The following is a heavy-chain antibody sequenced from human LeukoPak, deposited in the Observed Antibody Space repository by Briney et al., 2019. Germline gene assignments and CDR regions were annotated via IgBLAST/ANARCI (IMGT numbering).Heavy chain of an antibody. CDR1: GGSISGGGYS. CDR2: IYHSGST. Sequence: SQTLSLTCAVPGGSISGGGYSWSWIRQPPGKGLEWIGYIYHSGSTYYNPSLKSRVTISVDRSKDQFSLKLSSVTAADTAVYYCARAKDDSSGYYSSRGDYFDYWGQGTLVTVSS. V-gene: IGHV4-30-2*01. J-gene: IGHJ4*02. CDR3: ARAKDDSSGYYSSRGDYFDY. D-gene: IGHD3-22*01.